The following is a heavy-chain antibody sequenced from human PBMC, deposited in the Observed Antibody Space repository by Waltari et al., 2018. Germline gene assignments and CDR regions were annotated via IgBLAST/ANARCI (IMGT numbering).Heavy chain of an antibody. CDR2: IYTSGST. CDR1: GGSISSGSYY. J-gene: IGHJ4*02. CDR3: ARIDYGGNLKNDY. D-gene: IGHD4-17*01. V-gene: IGHV4-61*02. Sequence: QVQLQESGPGLVKPSQTLSLTCTVSGGSISSGSYYWSWIRQPAGKGLEWLGRIYTSGSTNYNPSLRSRVTISVDTSKNQFSLKLSSVTAADTAVYYCARIDYGGNLKNDYWGQGTLVTVSS.